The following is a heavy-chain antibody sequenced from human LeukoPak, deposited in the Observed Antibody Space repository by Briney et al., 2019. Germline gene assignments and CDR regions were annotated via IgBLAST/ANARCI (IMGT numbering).Heavy chain of an antibody. CDR3: ASPFGYSSSWYDDY. J-gene: IGHJ4*02. V-gene: IGHV3-23*01. CDR2: ISGSGGST. D-gene: IGHD6-13*01. Sequence: GGSLRLSCAASGFTFSSYAMSWVRQAPGKGLEWVSAISGSGGSTYYADSVKGRFTISRDNSKNTLYLQMNSLRAEDTAVYYCASPFGYSSSWYDDYWGQGTLATVSS. CDR1: GFTFSSYA.